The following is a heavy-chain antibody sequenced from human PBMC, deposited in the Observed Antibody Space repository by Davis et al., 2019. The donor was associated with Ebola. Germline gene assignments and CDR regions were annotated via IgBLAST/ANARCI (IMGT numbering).Heavy chain of an antibody. D-gene: IGHD6-19*01. J-gene: IGHJ4*02. CDR2: VWFVGSHT. CDR3: ATCGFCISSSGIDY. Sequence: PGGSLRLSCAASGNTFSRHGMHWVRQAPGKGLEWVAIVWFVGSHTYYADSVKGRFIISRDNSKDMLYLQMNSLSADDTAVYYCATCGFCISSSGIDYRGQGTLVTVSS. CDR1: GNTFSRHG. V-gene: IGHV3-33*01.